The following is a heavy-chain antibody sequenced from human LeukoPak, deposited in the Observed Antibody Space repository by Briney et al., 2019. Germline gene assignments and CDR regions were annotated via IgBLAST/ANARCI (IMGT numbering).Heavy chain of an antibody. CDR3: TTEPKIQYYYYMDV. V-gene: IGHV3-15*01. CDR1: GGSLSGYY. J-gene: IGHJ6*03. Sequence: PSETLSLTCAVYGGSLSGYYWSWVRQAPGKGLEWVGRIKSKTDGGTTDYAAPVKGRFTISRDDSKNTLYLQMNSLKTEDTAVYYCTTEPKIQYYYYMDVWGKGTTVTISS. CDR2: IKSKTDGGTT.